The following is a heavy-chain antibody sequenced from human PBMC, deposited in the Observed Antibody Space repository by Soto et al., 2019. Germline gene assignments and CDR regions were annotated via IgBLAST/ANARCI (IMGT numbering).Heavy chain of an antibody. CDR1: GYTFTHYY. D-gene: IGHD5-18*01. CDR2: INPNGGST. Sequence: GASVKVSCKASGYTFTHYYIHWVRQAPGQGLEWMGIINPNGGSTTYAQKFRAGFTMTRDTSTSTVYMELSSLRSEDSAVYYCATSVNSAMAFGYWRQGTLVTVSS. CDR3: ATSVNSAMAFGY. J-gene: IGHJ4*02. V-gene: IGHV1-46*01.